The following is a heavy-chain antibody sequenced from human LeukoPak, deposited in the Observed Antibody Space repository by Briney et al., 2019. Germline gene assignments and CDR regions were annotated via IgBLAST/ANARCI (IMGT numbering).Heavy chain of an antibody. CDR1: GGTFSSYA. Sequence: ASVKVSCKASGGTFSSYAISWVRQAPGQGLEWMGWISAYNGNTNYAQKLQGRVTMTTDTSTSTAYMELRSLRSDDTAVYYCARDLGLSIAARDDYWGQGTLVTVSS. J-gene: IGHJ4*02. D-gene: IGHD6-6*01. V-gene: IGHV1-18*01. CDR3: ARDLGLSIAARDDY. CDR2: ISAYNGNT.